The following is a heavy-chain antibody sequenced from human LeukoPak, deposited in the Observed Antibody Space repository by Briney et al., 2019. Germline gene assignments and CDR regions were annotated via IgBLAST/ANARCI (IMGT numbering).Heavy chain of an antibody. J-gene: IGHJ4*02. CDR2: INPNSGGT. V-gene: IGHV1-2*02. Sequence: ASVKVSCKASGYTFTGYYMHWVRQAPGQGLEWMGWINPNSGGTNYAQKFQGRVTMTRDTSISTAYMELSRLRSDDTAVYYCARSARLGSGSYHPVFDYWGQGTLVTVSS. CDR3: ARSARLGSGSYHPVFDY. D-gene: IGHD3-10*01. CDR1: GYTFTGYY.